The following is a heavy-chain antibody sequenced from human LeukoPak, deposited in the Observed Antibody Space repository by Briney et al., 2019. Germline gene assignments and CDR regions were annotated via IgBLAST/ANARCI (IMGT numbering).Heavy chain of an antibody. V-gene: IGHV3-30*03. J-gene: IGHJ4*02. CDR1: GVTFSRHG. CDR3: AREATRGEWYFDH. Sequence: GGSLRLSCVASGVTFSRHGMDWVRQAQGKGMEREGVIRDDGGVKKYADSVKGRFTIIRDNSKSTLYLQMNGLSVEDTAIYYCAREATRGEWYFDHWGQGTPVTVSS. D-gene: IGHD3-3*01. CDR2: IRDDGGVK.